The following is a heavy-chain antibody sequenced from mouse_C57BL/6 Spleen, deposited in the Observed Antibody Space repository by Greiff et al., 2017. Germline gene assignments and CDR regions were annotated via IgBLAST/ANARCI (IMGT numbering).Heavy chain of an antibody. CDR1: GYSFTDYN. CDR3: SRGYDYDYAVDY. CDR2: INPNYGTT. V-gene: IGHV1-39*01. Sequence: VQLKESGPELVKPGASVKISCKASGYSFTDYNMNWVKQSNGKSLEWIGVINPNYGTTSYKQKFKGKATLTVDQSSSTDYMQLNSLTSEDSAVYYCSRGYDYDYAVDYWGQGNSVTVTS. D-gene: IGHD2-4*01. J-gene: IGHJ4*01.